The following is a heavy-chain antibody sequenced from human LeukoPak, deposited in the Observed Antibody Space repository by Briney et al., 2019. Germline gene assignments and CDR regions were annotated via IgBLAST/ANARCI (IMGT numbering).Heavy chain of an antibody. CDR1: GYTFTSYG. Sequence: GASVKVSCKASGYTFTSYGISWVRQAPGQGLEWMGWISAYNGNTNYAQKFQGRVTMTGDMSTSTAYMEMNSLRSEDTAVYFCARVLSTSRRHDAFDIWGQGTMVTVSS. CDR3: ARVLSTSRRHDAFDI. CDR2: ISAYNGNT. V-gene: IGHV1-18*01. D-gene: IGHD6-6*01. J-gene: IGHJ3*02.